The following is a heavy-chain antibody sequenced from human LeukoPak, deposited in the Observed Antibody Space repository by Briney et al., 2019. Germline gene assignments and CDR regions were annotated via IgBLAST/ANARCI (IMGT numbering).Heavy chain of an antibody. J-gene: IGHJ4*02. V-gene: IGHV4-34*01. D-gene: IGHD3-3*01. CDR1: GGSFSGYY. Sequence: PSETLSLTCAVYGGSFSGYYWSWIRQPPGKGLEWIGEINHSGSTNCNPSLKSRVTISVDTSKNQFSLKLSSVTAADTAVYYCARGPTYYDFWSGYSADYWGQGTLVTVSS. CDR3: ARGPTYYDFWSGYSADY. CDR2: INHSGST.